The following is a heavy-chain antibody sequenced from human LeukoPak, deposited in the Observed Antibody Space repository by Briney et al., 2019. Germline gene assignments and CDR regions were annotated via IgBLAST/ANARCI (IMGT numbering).Heavy chain of an antibody. CDR2: INHSGST. Sequence: SETLSLTCAVYGGSFSGYYWSWIRQPPGKGLEWIGEINHSGSTNYNPSLKSQVTISVDTSKNQFSLKLSSVTAADTAVYYCARETLQWYYGSGSYYDYWGQGTLVTVSS. CDR3: ARETLQWYYGSGSYYDY. D-gene: IGHD3-10*01. V-gene: IGHV4-34*01. CDR1: GGSFSGYY. J-gene: IGHJ4*02.